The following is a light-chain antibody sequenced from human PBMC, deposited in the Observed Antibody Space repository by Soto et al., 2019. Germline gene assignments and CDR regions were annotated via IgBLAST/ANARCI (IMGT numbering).Light chain of an antibody. CDR1: QTISSW. CDR2: KAS. V-gene: IGKV1-5*03. CDR3: QDYNSYSEA. Sequence: DIQMPQSPSTLSGSVGDRVTITCRASQTISSWLAWYQQKPGKAPKLLIYKASTLKSGVPSTCSGSGSGTYFTRTISSLQPGGFATYYGQDYNSYSEAVGQGTKVELK. J-gene: IGKJ1*01.